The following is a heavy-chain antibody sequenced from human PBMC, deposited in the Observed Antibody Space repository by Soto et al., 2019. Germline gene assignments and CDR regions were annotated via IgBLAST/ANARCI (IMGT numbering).Heavy chain of an antibody. Sequence: SETLSLTCTVSGGSISSSSYYWGWIRQPPGKGLEWIGSIYYSGSTYYNPSLKSRVTISVDTSKNQFSLKLSSVTAADTAVYYCARQQGAVAFFDYWGQGTLVTVSS. CDR3: ARQQGAVAFFDY. J-gene: IGHJ4*02. V-gene: IGHV4-39*01. D-gene: IGHD6-19*01. CDR1: GGSISSSSYY. CDR2: IYYSGST.